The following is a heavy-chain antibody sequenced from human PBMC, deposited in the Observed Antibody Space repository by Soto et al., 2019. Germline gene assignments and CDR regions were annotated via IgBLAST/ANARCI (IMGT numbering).Heavy chain of an antibody. CDR2: ISFDGNTD. CDR1: GFTFSNYA. J-gene: IGHJ4*02. Sequence: LSRSCAASGFTFSNYAIHWVRLAPDRGLEWVAIISFDGNTDSYADSVKGRFTVSRDNSKNTVFLQMNSLRPEDTAVYYCARDNDGFFGVVVAAPPSPHFDYWGQGTLVTVSS. CDR3: ARDNDGFFGVVVAAPPSPHFDY. D-gene: IGHD2-15*01. V-gene: IGHV3-30-3*01.